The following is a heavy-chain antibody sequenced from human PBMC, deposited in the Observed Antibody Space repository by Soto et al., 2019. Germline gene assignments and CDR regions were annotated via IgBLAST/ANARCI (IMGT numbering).Heavy chain of an antibody. D-gene: IGHD7-27*01. CDR2: ISAYNGNT. J-gene: IGHJ6*03. CDR3: ARASAGEDYYYYYMDV. Sequence: ASVKVSCKASGYTFTSYGISWVRQAPGQGLEWMGWISAYNGNTNYAQKLQGRVTMTTDTSTSTAYMELRSLRSDDTAVYYCARASAGEDYYYYYMDVWGKGTTVTVSS. CDR1: GYTFTSYG. V-gene: IGHV1-18*01.